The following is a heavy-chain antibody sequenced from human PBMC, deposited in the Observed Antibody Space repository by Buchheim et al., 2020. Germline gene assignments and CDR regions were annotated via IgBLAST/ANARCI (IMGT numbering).Heavy chain of an antibody. V-gene: IGHV4-30-4*01. CDR2: IYYSGST. CDR1: GGSISSGDYY. J-gene: IGHJ6*02. Sequence: QVQLQESGPGLVKPSQTLSLTCTVSGGSISSGDYYWSWIRQPPGKGLEWIGYIYYSGSTHYNPSLKSRVTISVDTSKNQFSLKLSSVTAADTAVYYCARDLVNRITMVRGDRNYYYGMDVWGQGTT. CDR3: ARDLVNRITMVRGDRNYYYGMDV. D-gene: IGHD3-10*01.